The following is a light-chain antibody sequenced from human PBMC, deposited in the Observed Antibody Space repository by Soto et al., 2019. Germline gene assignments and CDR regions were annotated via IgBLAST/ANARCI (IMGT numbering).Light chain of an antibody. CDR2: GAS. CDR3: QQYGSSRWT. J-gene: IGKJ1*01. V-gene: IGKV3-20*01. CDR1: QSVSSN. Sequence: ETVMTQSPVTLSVSPGERATRSCRASQSVSSNLAWYQQKPGQAPRLVIYGASSRATGIPDRFSGSGSGTDFTLTISRLEPEDFAVYYCQQYGSSRWTFGQGTKVDIK.